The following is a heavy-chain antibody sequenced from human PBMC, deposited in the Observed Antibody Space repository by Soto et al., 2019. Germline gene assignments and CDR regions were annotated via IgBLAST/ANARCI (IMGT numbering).Heavy chain of an antibody. V-gene: IGHV1-69*13. J-gene: IGHJ4*02. CDR2: IMPVFGRP. CDR3: ARQFDYDTSGYYYAY. Sequence: SVKVSCKASGGTFSKNTISWVRQAPGQGLEWMGGIMPVFGRPNYAQKFQGRVTITADEYTRTAYMELSRLKSDDTAVYYCARQFDYDTSGYYYAYWGQGTQVT. D-gene: IGHD3-22*01. CDR1: GGTFSKNT.